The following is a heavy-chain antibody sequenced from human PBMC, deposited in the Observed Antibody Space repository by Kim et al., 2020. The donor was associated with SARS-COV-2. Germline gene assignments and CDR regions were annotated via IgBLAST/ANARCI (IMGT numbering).Heavy chain of an antibody. Sequence: SETLSLTCTVSGGSISSYYWSWIRQPPGKGLEWIGYIYYSGSTNYNPSLKSRVTISVDTSKNQFSLKLSSVTAADTAVYYCARAEVHSPPYYYYGMDVWGQGTTVTVSS. D-gene: IGHD2-15*01. J-gene: IGHJ6*02. CDR1: GGSISSYY. V-gene: IGHV4-59*01. CDR3: ARAEVHSPPYYYYGMDV. CDR2: IYYSGST.